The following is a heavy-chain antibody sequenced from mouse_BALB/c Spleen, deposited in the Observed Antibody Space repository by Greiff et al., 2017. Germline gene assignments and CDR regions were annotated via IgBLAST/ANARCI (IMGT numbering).Heavy chain of an antibody. D-gene: IGHD2-10*02. Sequence: DVKLVESGGGLVQPGESLKLSCESNEYEFPSHDMSWVRKTPEKRLELVAAINSDGGSTYYPDTMVRRFIISRDNTKKTLYLQMSSLRSEDTALYYCASSYGNGFAYWGQGTLVTVSA. CDR3: ASSYGNGFAY. J-gene: IGHJ3*01. V-gene: IGHV5-2*01. CDR1: EYEFPSHD. CDR2: INSDGGST.